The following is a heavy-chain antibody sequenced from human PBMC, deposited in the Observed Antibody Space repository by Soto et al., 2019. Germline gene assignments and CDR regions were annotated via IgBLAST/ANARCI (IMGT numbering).Heavy chain of an antibody. CDR1: GGSISSGGYY. CDR2: IYYSGST. CDR3: ARQVVVATTVRFDP. V-gene: IGHV4-31*03. D-gene: IGHD2-15*01. J-gene: IGHJ5*02. Sequence: ASETLSLTCTVSGGSISSGGYYWSWIRQHPGKGLEWIGYIYYSGSTYYNPSLKSRVTISVDTSKNQFSLKLSSVTAADTAVYYCARQVVVATTVRFDPWGQGTLVTVSS.